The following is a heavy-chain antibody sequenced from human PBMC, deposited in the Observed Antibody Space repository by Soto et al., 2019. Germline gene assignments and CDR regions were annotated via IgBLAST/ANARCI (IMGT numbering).Heavy chain of an antibody. CDR3: ARDYSSGWPDYFDY. Sequence: GGSLRLSCAASGFTFSSYGMHWVRQAPGKGLEWVAVIWYDGSNKYYADSVKGRFTISRDNSKNTLYLQMNSLRAEDTAVYYCARDYSSGWPDYFDYWGQGTLVTVSS. J-gene: IGHJ4*02. V-gene: IGHV3-33*01. CDR2: IWYDGSNK. D-gene: IGHD6-19*01. CDR1: GFTFSSYG.